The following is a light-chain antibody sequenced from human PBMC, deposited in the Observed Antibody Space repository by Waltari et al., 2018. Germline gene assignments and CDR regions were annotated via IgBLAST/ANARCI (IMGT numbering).Light chain of an antibody. V-gene: IGKV4-1*01. CDR1: QNVLFTSNDKNY. Sequence: DIVMTQSPDSLAVSLGERATINCKSSQNVLFTSNDKNYLAWYQQKAGQPPKLLIYWASTRKSGVPDRFSGSGSGTDFTLTISSLQAEDVAVYYCQQYYNLPLTFGGGTKVEIK. CDR3: QQYYNLPLT. J-gene: IGKJ4*01. CDR2: WAS.